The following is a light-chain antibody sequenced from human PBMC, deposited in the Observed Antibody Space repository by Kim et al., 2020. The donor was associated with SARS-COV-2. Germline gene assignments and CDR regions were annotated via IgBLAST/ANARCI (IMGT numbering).Light chain of an antibody. J-gene: IGKJ5*01. CDR3: HQYYDARVT. CDR2: KAS. Sequence: PSVGDRVTITCRASQKIGDWLAWYQQQPEKAPKLLVYKASTLQNGVPSRFSGSGSGTEFTLTISSLQPDNFATYYCHQYYDARVTFGQGTRLEIK. CDR1: QKIGDW. V-gene: IGKV1-5*03.